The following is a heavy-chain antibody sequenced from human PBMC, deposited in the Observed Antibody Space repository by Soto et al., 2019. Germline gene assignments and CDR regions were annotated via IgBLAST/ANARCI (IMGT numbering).Heavy chain of an antibody. CDR1: GLTFRDQL. D-gene: IGHD6-25*01. CDR2: INPHGSQQ. J-gene: IGHJ4*02. CDR3: ARDNGRRDDY. V-gene: IGHV3-7*01. Sequence: GGSLILSCAPSGLTFRDQLMTWVRQAPGKGLEWVANINPHGSQQFYADSVKGRFTISRDNAETSLYLQLTNLRVEDTAVYFCARDNGRRDDYWGQGTLVTVS.